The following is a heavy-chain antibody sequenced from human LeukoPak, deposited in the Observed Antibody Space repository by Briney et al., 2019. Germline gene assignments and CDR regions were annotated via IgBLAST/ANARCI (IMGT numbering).Heavy chain of an antibody. Sequence: GGSLRLSCAASGFKFDAYAINWVRQPPGKGLEWVSIISWNGGFKDYADSVKGRFTISRDNVQNSVYLDTNSLRPEDTAFYFCAKVRGTYSSGFYFDSWGQGTLVTVSS. CDR1: GFKFDAYA. CDR3: AKVRGTYSSGFYFDS. J-gene: IGHJ4*02. D-gene: IGHD6-19*01. V-gene: IGHV3-9*01. CDR2: ISWNGGFK.